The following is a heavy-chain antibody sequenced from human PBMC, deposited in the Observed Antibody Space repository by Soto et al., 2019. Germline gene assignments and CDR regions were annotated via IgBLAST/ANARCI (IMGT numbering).Heavy chain of an antibody. V-gene: IGHV3-30*18. CDR3: AKDPSWDGSGSPDFDY. CDR1: GFTFSSYG. CDR2: ISYDGRNK. J-gene: IGHJ4*02. D-gene: IGHD3-10*01. Sequence: QVQLVESGGGVVQPGRSLRLSCAASGFTFSSYGMHWVRQAPGKGLEWVAVISYDGRNKYYADSVKGRFTISRDNFKNTLYLQMNSLRAEDTAVYYCAKDPSWDGSGSPDFDYWGQGTLVTVSS.